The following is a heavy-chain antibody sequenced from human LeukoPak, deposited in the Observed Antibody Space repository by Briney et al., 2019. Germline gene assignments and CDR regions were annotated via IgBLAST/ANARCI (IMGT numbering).Heavy chain of an antibody. V-gene: IGHV3-23*01. D-gene: IGHD5-24*01. J-gene: IGHJ4*02. CDR3: AKDWGHRDGYTDY. CDR1: GFTFSSYA. CDR2: ISGSGGST. Sequence: GGSLRPSCAASGFTFSSYAMSWVRQAPGKGLEWVSAISGSGGSTYYADSVKGRFTISRDNSKNTLYLQMNSLRAEDTAAYYCAKDWGHRDGYTDYWGQGTLVTVSS.